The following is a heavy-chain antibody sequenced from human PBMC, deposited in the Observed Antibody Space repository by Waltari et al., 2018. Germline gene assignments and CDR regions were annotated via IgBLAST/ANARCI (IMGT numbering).Heavy chain of an antibody. CDR3: ARRGYCSGGSCYSTFDP. CDR2: INHSGST. D-gene: IGHD2-15*01. V-gene: IGHV4-34*01. Sequence: QVQLQQWGAGLLKPSETLSLTCAVYGGSFSGYYWSWIHQPPGKGLEWIGEINHSGSTNYNPSLKSRVTISVDTSKNQFSLKLSSVTAADTAVYYCARRGYCSGGSCYSTFDPWGQGTLVTVSS. CDR1: GGSFSGYY. J-gene: IGHJ5*02.